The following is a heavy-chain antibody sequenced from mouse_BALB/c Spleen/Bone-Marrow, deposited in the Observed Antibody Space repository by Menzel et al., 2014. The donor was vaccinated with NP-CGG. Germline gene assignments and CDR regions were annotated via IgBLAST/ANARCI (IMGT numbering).Heavy chain of an antibody. CDR3: TRDGKGNYDYAMDY. CDR1: GFTFXSYT. Sequence: EVQLVESGGGLVKPGGSLKLSCAASGFTFXSYTMSWVRQTPEKRLEWVATISSGGSYIYYPDSVKGRFTISRDNAKNTLYLQMNSLKSEDTAMYYCTRDGKGNYDYAMDYWGQGTSVTVSS. CDR2: ISSGGSYI. J-gene: IGHJ4*01. D-gene: IGHD2-1*01. V-gene: IGHV5-6-4*01.